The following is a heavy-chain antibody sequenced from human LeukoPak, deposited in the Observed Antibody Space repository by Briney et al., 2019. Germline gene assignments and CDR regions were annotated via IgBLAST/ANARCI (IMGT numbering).Heavy chain of an antibody. CDR1: GFTFISPW. D-gene: IGHD6-13*01. CDR2: INSDGSST. Sequence: GGSLRLSCAASGFTFISPWMHSVRQAPGKGLVWVSRINSDGSSTTYADSVKGRFTISRDNAKNTLYLQMNSLRAEDTAVYYCARAAVIAGGSAYWGQGTLVTVSS. CDR3: ARAAVIAGGSAY. J-gene: IGHJ4*02. V-gene: IGHV3-74*01.